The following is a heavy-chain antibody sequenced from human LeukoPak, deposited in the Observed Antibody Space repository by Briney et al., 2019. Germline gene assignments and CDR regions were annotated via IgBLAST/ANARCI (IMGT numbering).Heavy chain of an antibody. Sequence: SETLSLTCTVSGDSISSNTYYWGWIRQPPGKGLEWIGDIYHNSGTTNYNPSLKSRVSISVDTSKNQFSLKLSSVTAADTAVYYCAQQAPYSPGYSQHWGQGTLVTVSS. CDR1: GDSISSNTYY. CDR3: AQQAPYSPGYSQH. D-gene: IGHD2-15*01. V-gene: IGHV4-61*05. CDR2: IYHNSGTT. J-gene: IGHJ1*01.